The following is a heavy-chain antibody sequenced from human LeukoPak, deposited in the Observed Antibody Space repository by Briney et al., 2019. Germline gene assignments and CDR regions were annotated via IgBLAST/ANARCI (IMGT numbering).Heavy chain of an antibody. CDR3: ARTSVTTLAGAFDI. CDR1: GGSISSGGYY. CDR2: IYYSGST. V-gene: IGHV4-31*03. Sequence: SETLSLTCTVSGGSISSGGYYWRWIRQHPGRGLEWIGYIYYSGSTYYNPSLKSRVTISVDTSKNQFSLKLSSVTAADTAVYYCARTSVTTLAGAFDIWGQGTMVTVSS. D-gene: IGHD4-17*01. J-gene: IGHJ3*02.